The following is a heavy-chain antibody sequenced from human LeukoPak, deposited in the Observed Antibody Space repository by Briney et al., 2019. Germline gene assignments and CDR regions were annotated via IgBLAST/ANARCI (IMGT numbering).Heavy chain of an antibody. CDR3: ARDQVGATNFDY. Sequence: GGSLRLSCATSGITFSSYSMKWVRQAPGKGLEWVSSITKGGSDIYYADSVKGRFTISRDDAKNSLYLQMNSLRAEDTAVYYCARDQVGATNFDYWGQGTLVTVSS. V-gene: IGHV3-21*01. CDR1: GITFSSYS. CDR2: ITKGGSDI. J-gene: IGHJ4*02. D-gene: IGHD1-26*01.